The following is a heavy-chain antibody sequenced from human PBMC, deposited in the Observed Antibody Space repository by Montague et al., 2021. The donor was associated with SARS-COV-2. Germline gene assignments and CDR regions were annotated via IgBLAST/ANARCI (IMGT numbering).Heavy chain of an antibody. Sequence: SETLSLTCTVSGGSIGSHYWSWIRLPPGRGLEWVGHIYYTGITKYKSSFKSRVTISVDTSKNQLSLRLDSVTAADTAVYYCARGSGSASATWFDPWGQGTLVTVSS. J-gene: IGHJ5*02. CDR1: GGSIGSHY. CDR3: ARGSGSASATWFDP. CDR2: IYYTGIT. V-gene: IGHV4-59*11. D-gene: IGHD6-25*01.